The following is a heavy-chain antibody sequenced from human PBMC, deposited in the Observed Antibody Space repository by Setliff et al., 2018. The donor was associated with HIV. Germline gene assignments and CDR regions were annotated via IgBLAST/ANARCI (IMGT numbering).Heavy chain of an antibody. D-gene: IGHD3-16*01. J-gene: IGHJ3*02. Sequence: PSETLSLTCTVTGYSISSGYYWAWIRQPPGKGLEWIGHIYHAGNTYYNPSLKSRVTISVDTSKIQISLRLNSLTAADTALYYCARGTSLNVVPDAFDIWGQGTMVNVSS. V-gene: IGHV4-38-2*02. CDR2: IYHAGNT. CDR3: ARGTSLNVVPDAFDI. CDR1: GYSISSGYY.